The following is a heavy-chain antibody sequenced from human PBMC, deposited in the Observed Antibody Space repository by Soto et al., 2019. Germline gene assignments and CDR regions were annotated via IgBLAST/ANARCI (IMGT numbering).Heavy chain of an antibody. V-gene: IGHV4-39*01. J-gene: IGHJ4*02. Sequence: QLQLQESGPGLVKPSETLSLTCTVSGGSISSSSYYWGWIRQPPGKGLEWIGSIYYSGSTYYNPSLKSRVTLSVDTSKNQFSLKLSSVTAADTAVYYCARRPPLLWVDYLGQGTLVTVSS. CDR2: IYYSGST. D-gene: IGHD3-16*01. CDR3: ARRPPLLWVDY. CDR1: GGSISSSSYY.